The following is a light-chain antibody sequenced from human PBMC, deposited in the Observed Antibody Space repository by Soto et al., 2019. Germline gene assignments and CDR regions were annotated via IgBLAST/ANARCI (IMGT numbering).Light chain of an antibody. CDR3: AAWDDSLNVLV. CDR2: NNN. J-gene: IGLJ1*01. CDR1: SSNIGSNT. V-gene: IGLV1-44*01. Sequence: QSVLTQPPSASGTPGQRVTISCSGSSSNIGSNTVNWYQQLPGTAPKLLIYNNNQRPSEVPDRFSGSKSGTSASLAISGLQSEDEADYYCAAWDDSLNVLVFGTGTKVTVL.